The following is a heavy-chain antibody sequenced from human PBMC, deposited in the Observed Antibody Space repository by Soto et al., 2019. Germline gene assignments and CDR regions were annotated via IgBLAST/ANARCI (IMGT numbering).Heavy chain of an antibody. D-gene: IGHD1-26*01. J-gene: IGHJ4*02. CDR2: IIPILGIA. V-gene: IGHV1-69*08. CDR3: ARDHPWSVGALDY. Sequence: QVQLVQSGAAVKKPGSSVKVSCKASGGTFSSYTISWVRQAPGQGLEWMGRIIPILGIANYAQKFQGRVTITADKSTSTAYMELSSLRSEDTAVYYCARDHPWSVGALDYWGQGTLVTVSS. CDR1: GGTFSSYT.